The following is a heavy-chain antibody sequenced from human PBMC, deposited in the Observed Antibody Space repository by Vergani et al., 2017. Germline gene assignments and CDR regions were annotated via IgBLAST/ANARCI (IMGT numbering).Heavy chain of an antibody. CDR1: GGSISSGSYY. D-gene: IGHD6-19*01. J-gene: IGHJ6*02. CDR2: IYTSGST. Sequence: QVQLQESGPGLVKPSQTLSLTCTVSGGSISSGSYYWSWIRQPAGKGLEWIGRIYTSGSTNYNPSLKSRVTISVDTSKNQFSLKLSSVTAADTAVYYCARDTRIAVGLYYYYGMDVWGQGTTVTVSS. V-gene: IGHV4-61*02. CDR3: ARDTRIAVGLYYYYGMDV.